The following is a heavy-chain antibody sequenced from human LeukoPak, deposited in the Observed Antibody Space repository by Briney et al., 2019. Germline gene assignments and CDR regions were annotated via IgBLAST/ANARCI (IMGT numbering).Heavy chain of an antibody. CDR3: ARPLPSPYYCDILTGYYPNWFDP. CDR2: IYYSGST. Sequence: PSETLSLTCTVSGGSISSSSYYWGWLRQPPGKGLEWIGSIYYSGSTYYNPSLKSRVTISVDTSKNQFSLKLSSATAADTAVYYCARPLPSPYYCDILTGYYPNWFDPWGQRTLVTVSS. J-gene: IGHJ5*02. D-gene: IGHD3-9*01. V-gene: IGHV4-39*01. CDR1: GGSISSSSYY.